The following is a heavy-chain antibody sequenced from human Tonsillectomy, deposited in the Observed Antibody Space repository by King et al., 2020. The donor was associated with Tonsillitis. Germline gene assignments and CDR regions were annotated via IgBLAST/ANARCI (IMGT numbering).Heavy chain of an antibody. V-gene: IGHV4-39*01. CDR2: RYYSGTI. Sequence: LQLQESGPGVVKPSETLSLTCAVSGGSISNSDHYWAWIRQPPGKGLEWIGYRYYSGTIFYNPSLKSRITISGGTSENRFSLKLSSVTAADTAVYFCARYVSGSLDYWGQGALVTVSS. D-gene: IGHD1-26*01. J-gene: IGHJ4*02. CDR1: GGSISNSDHY. CDR3: ARYVSGSLDY.